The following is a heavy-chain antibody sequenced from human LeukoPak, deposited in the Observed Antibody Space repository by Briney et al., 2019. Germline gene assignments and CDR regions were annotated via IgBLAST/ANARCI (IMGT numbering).Heavy chain of an antibody. CDR2: ISTSGSYT. V-gene: IGHV3-11*06. CDR1: GFTFSDYY. CDR3: ARDLQHSSFGWVLSGST. Sequence: KPGGPLRLSCAASGFTFSDYYMSWIRQAPGKGLEWVSSISTSGSYTNYADSVKGRFTISRDNAKTSLYLQMNSLRVDDTAVYYCARDLQHSSFGWVLSGSTWGQGTLVTVSS. J-gene: IGHJ5*02. D-gene: IGHD3-9*01.